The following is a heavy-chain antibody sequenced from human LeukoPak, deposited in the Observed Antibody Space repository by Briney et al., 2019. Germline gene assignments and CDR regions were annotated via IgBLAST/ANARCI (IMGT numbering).Heavy chain of an antibody. J-gene: IGHJ4*02. D-gene: IGHD6-13*01. CDR3: ARSLDSSRWYYFDY. V-gene: IGHV3-64*01. CDR2: ITSNGGSS. Sequence: PGGSLRLSCAASGFPFSSCAMHWVRQAPGKGLEYVSTITSNGGSSYYANSVKGRFTISRDNSKNTLYLQMGSLRAEDMAVYYCARSLDSSRWYYFDYWGQGTLVTVSS. CDR1: GFPFSSCA.